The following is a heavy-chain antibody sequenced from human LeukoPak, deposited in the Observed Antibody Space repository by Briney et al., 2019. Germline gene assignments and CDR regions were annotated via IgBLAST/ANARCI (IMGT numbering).Heavy chain of an antibody. D-gene: IGHD1-26*01. V-gene: IGHV4-4*02. CDR2: ISLAGRT. J-gene: IGHJ4*02. CDR1: GGSLSSTNW. Sequence: SETLSLTCRVSGGSLSSTNWWSWGRQPPGQGLEWIGEISLAGRTNYNPSLNGRVTMSLDESSNQLSLNLTSVTAADTAIYYCSRESGAFCPFGYWGQGTLVIVPS. CDR3: SRESGAFCPFGY.